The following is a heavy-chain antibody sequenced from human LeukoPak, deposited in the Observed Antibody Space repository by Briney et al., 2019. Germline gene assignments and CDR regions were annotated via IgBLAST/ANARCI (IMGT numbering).Heavy chain of an antibody. J-gene: IGHJ5*02. CDR3: AASIGGLWFGERGWFDP. V-gene: IGHV4-59*01. CDR2: IYYSGST. Sequence: PSEALSLTCTVSGGSISSYYWSWIRQPPGKGLEWIGYIYYSGSTNYNPSLKSRVTISVDTSKNQFSLKLSSVTAADTAVYYCAASIGGLWFGERGWFDPWGQGTLVTVSS. CDR1: GGSISSYY. D-gene: IGHD3-10*01.